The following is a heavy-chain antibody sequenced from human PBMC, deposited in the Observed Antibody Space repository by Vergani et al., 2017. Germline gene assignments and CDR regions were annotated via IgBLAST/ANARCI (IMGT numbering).Heavy chain of an antibody. Sequence: QVHLVESGGGVVQPGRSLRLSCVVSGCTSSYYGMHWVRQAPGKGLEWVAVISYDGTQKYYADSVKGRFTISRDNSKSTLYLQMNSLRNEDTAVYYCATKSCGTPGCQIGYFREWGQGTLVTVSS. J-gene: IGHJ1*01. V-gene: IGHV3-30*03. D-gene: IGHD1-1*01. CDR1: GCTSSYYG. CDR3: ATKSCGTPGCQIGYFRE. CDR2: ISYDGTQK.